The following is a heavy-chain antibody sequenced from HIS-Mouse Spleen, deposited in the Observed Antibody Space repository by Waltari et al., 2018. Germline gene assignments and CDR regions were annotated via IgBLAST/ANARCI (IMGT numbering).Heavy chain of an antibody. V-gene: IGHV4-38-2*02. CDR3: ARDSWAYAIEYFQH. CDR1: GYSIRSGYY. CDR2: IYHSGST. Sequence: QVQLQESGPGLVKPSETLSLTCTVSGYSIRSGYYWGWIRRPPGKGLEGIGSIYHSGSTYYNPSLKSRVTISVDTSKNQFSLKLSAVTAADTAVYYCARDSWAYAIEYFQHWGQGTLVTVSS. D-gene: IGHD2-8*01. J-gene: IGHJ1*01.